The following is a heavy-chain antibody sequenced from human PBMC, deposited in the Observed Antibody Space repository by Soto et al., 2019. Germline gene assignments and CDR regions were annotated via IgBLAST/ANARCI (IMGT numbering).Heavy chain of an antibody. J-gene: IGHJ4*02. CDR2: ISSSSSYT. CDR1: GFTFSDYY. Sequence: QVQLVESGGGLVKPGGSLRLSCAASGFTFSDYYMSWIREAPGKGLEWGSYISSSSSYTNYADSVKGRFTISRENAKNSLYLHMNSLRAEDTAVYYWARDRAIVATPLKYYFDYWGRGTLVTVSS. CDR3: ARDRAIVATPLKYYFDY. D-gene: IGHD5-12*01. V-gene: IGHV3-11*05.